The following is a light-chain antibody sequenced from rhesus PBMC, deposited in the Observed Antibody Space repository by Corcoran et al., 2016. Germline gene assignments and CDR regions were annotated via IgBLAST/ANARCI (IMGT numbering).Light chain of an antibody. CDR1: QSISSW. Sequence: DIQMTQSPSSLSASVGDTVTITCRASQSISSWLAWYQQKPGKAPKLLLYKACTLQSGDPSRFSGSGSGTDCTLTISSLQSEDFATYYCQQYSSSPYSFGQGTKVEIK. J-gene: IGKJ2*01. V-gene: IGKV1-22*01. CDR3: QQYSSSPYS. CDR2: KAC.